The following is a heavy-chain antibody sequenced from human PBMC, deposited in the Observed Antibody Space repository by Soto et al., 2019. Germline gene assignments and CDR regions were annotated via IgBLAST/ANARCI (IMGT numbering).Heavy chain of an antibody. Sequence: ASVKVSCKASGYTFTSYGISWVRQAPGQGLEWMGWISAYNGNTNYAQKLQGRVTMTTDTSTSKAYMELRSVRSDDTYVYYCARGGDTAMVRGAFDIWGQGIMLTVSS. J-gene: IGHJ3*02. CDR2: ISAYNGNT. CDR1: GYTFTSYG. D-gene: IGHD5-18*01. CDR3: ARGGDTAMVRGAFDI. V-gene: IGHV1-18*01.